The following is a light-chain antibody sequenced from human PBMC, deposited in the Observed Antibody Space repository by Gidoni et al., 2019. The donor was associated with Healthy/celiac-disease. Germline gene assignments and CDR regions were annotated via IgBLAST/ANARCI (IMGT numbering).Light chain of an antibody. CDR1: QTISRW. Sequence: DIQMTQSPSTLSASVGDRVTITCRASQTISRWFAWYQQKPGKAPELLIYEASSLESGVSSRFSGSGSGTEFTLTISSLQPDDFATYYCQQYKSYPWTFGPGTKVEIK. V-gene: IGKV1-5*03. J-gene: IGKJ1*01. CDR2: EAS. CDR3: QQYKSYPWT.